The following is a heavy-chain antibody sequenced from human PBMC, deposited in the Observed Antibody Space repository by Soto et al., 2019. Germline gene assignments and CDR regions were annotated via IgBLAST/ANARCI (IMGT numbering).Heavy chain of an antibody. CDR1: GGSTSSGGYY. CDR3: ARHNYGSGSTYFDY. Sequence: PSETLSLTCTVSGGSTSSGGYYWSWIRQHPGEGLEWIGFIYYSGSTNYNPSLKSRVTISVDTSKNQFSLKLNSMTAADTAVYYCARHNYGSGSTYFDYWGQGTLVTVSS. J-gene: IGHJ4*02. V-gene: IGHV4-61*08. CDR2: IYYSGST. D-gene: IGHD3-10*01.